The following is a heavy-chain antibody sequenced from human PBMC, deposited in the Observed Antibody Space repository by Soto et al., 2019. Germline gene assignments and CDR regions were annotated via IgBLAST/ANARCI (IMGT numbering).Heavy chain of an antibody. CDR1: SFTFHSSW. D-gene: IGHD3-3*02. CDR2: INRDGNRT. CDR3: TRPRTVLENDAFDI. Sequence: GWSPRLRCAASSFTFHSSWMNSVRKPQAKGLGWVSRINRDGNRTNNADSVKGRFTIHRDNAKNKPYLQMNSLRAEDTAVFYCTRPRTVLENDAFDIWGQGTMVTVSS. J-gene: IGHJ3*02. V-gene: IGHV3-74*01.